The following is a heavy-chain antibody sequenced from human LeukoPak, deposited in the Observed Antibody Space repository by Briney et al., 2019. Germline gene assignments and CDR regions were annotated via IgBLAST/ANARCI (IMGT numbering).Heavy chain of an antibody. CDR1: GGSISSSSYY. V-gene: IGHV4-39*07. J-gene: IGHJ6*03. CDR3: ARAITGTDFSPPYYYYYMDV. CDR2: IYYSGST. Sequence: SETLSLTCTVSGGSISSSSYYWGWIRQPPGKGLEWIGSIYYSGSTYYNPSLKSRVTISVDTSKNQFSLKLSSVTAADTAVYYCARAITGTDFSPPYYYYYMDVWGKGTTVTVSS. D-gene: IGHD1-7*01.